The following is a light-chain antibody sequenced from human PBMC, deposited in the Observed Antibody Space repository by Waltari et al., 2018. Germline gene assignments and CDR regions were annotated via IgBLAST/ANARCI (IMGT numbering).Light chain of an antibody. CDR1: QSINNW. V-gene: IGKV1-12*01. J-gene: IGKJ1*01. CDR2: AAS. Sequence: DIQMTQSPSSVSASVGDRVTITCRPSQSINNWLAWYQQKPGKAPQLLISAASNLQSGVPSRFSDSRSGTDYTLTINSLQPEDSATYFCQQANSFPRTFGRGTKVEIK. CDR3: QQANSFPRT.